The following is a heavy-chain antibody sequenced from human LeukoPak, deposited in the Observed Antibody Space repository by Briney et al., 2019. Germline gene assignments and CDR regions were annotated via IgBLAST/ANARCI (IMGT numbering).Heavy chain of an antibody. D-gene: IGHD2-15*01. V-gene: IGHV1-2*02. CDR3: ARDYCSGGSCYSDY. Sequence: ASVKVSCKASGYTFTGYYMRWVRLAPGQGLEWMGWINPNTGGTNYAQKFQGRVTMTRDTSISTAYMELNRLRSDDTAVYYCARDYCSGGSCYSDYWGQGTLVTVSS. CDR1: GYTFTGYY. J-gene: IGHJ4*02. CDR2: INPNTGGT.